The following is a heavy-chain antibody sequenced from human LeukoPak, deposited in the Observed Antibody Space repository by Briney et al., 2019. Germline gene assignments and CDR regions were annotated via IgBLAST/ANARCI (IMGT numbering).Heavy chain of an antibody. J-gene: IGHJ4*02. Sequence: SETLSLTCTVSGGSISSSSYYWGWIRQPPGKGLEWIGSIYHSGSTYYNPSLKSRVTISVDTSKNQFSLKLSSVTAADTAVYYCASYDFWSGYFFDYWGQGTLVTVSS. V-gene: IGHV4-39*07. CDR1: GGSISSSSYY. D-gene: IGHD3-3*01. CDR3: ASYDFWSGYFFDY. CDR2: IYHSGST.